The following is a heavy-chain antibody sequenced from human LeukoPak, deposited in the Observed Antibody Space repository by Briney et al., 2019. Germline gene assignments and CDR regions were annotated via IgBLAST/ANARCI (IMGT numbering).Heavy chain of an antibody. CDR3: ARHLRLWQNWFDP. J-gene: IGHJ5*02. D-gene: IGHD5-18*01. Sequence: GESLKISRKGSGYSFTNYWIGWVRQMPGKGPEWMGIIYPGDSDTRYSPSLQGQVTISADKSISTAYLQWSSLKASDTAMYYCARHLRLWQNWFDPWGQGTLVTVSS. CDR2: IYPGDSDT. V-gene: IGHV5-51*01. CDR1: GYSFTNYW.